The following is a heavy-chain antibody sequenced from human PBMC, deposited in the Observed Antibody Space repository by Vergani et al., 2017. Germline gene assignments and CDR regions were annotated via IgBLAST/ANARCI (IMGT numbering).Heavy chain of an antibody. CDR3: ARGSSSFGYRGQGGLDY. J-gene: IGHJ4*02. Sequence: QRQLQESGPGLVKKSETLSLTCTVSGGSISSSSYYWGWIRQPPGKGLEWIGSIYYSGSTYYNPSLKSRVTISVDTSKNQFSLKLSSVTAADTAVYYCARGSSSFGYRGQGGLDYWGQGTLVTVSS. V-gene: IGHV4-39*01. CDR2: IYYSGST. CDR1: GGSISSSSYY. D-gene: IGHD6-13*01.